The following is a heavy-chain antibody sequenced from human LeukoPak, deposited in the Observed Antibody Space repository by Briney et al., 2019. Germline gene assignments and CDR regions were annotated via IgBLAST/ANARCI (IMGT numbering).Heavy chain of an antibody. CDR1: GFTIISTY. Sequence: GGSLRLSCAASGFTIISTYLSWVRQAPGKGLEWVSVIYSGGSTYYADSVKGRFTISRDISKSTVYLQMNSLRAEDTAVYYCERVGQGIGDYWGQGTLVTVSS. CDR3: ERVGQGIGDY. D-gene: IGHD1-26*01. CDR2: IYSGGST. V-gene: IGHV3-66*01. J-gene: IGHJ4*02.